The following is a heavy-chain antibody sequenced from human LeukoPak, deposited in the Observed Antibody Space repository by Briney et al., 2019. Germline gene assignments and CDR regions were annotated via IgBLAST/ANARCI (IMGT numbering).Heavy chain of an antibody. V-gene: IGHV4-59*01. D-gene: IGHD1-20*01. CDR2: IYYSGST. CDR1: GGSISSYY. Sequence: SETLSLTCTVSGGSISSYYWSWIRQPPGKGLEWIGYIYYSGSTNYNPSLKSRVTISVDTSKNQFSLKLSSVTAADTAVYYCARARIINWNDGPAEFDYWGQGTLVTVSS. CDR3: ARARIINWNDGPAEFDY. J-gene: IGHJ4*02.